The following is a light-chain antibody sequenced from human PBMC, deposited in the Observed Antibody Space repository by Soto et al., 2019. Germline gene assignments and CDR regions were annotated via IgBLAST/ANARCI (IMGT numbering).Light chain of an antibody. J-gene: IGLJ1*01. Sequence: LTQPASVSGSPGQSITISCTGTSSDVGGYNYVSWYQQHPGKAPKLMIYDVNNRPSGVSNRFSGSKSGNTASLTISELQAEDEADYYCTSYTSSSTYVFGTGTKVTVL. CDR3: TSYTSSSTYV. CDR1: SSDVGGYNY. V-gene: IGLV2-14*01. CDR2: DVN.